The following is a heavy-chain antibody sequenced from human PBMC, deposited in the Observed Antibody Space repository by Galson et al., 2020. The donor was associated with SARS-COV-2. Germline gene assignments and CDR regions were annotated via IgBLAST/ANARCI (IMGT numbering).Heavy chain of an antibody. D-gene: IGHD6-13*01. CDR1: GFTFSSYG. CDR3: ARRVGIAAAGGSHYYYGMDV. Sequence: TGGSLRLSCAASGFTFSSYGMHWVRQAPGKGLEWVAVIWYDGSNKYYADSVKGRFTISRDNSKNTLYLQMNSLRAEDTAVYYCARRVGIAAAGGSHYYYGMDVWGQGTTVTVSS. V-gene: IGHV3-33*01. J-gene: IGHJ6*02. CDR2: IWYDGSNK.